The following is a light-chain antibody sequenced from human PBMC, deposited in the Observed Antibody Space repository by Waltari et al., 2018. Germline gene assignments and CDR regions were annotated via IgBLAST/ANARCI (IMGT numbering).Light chain of an antibody. CDR3: LVYMGSGIWV. J-gene: IGLJ3*02. Sequence: QTVVTQEPSLSVSPGGTVTLTCALSSGSVSSTSYVSWYQQSPGQTPRTLVYKNKILSSGVPPRFSGATRGNKAALTITGAQADDESDYYCLVYMGSGIWVFGGGTKLTVL. CDR2: KNK. CDR1: SGSVSSTSY. V-gene: IGLV8-61*01.